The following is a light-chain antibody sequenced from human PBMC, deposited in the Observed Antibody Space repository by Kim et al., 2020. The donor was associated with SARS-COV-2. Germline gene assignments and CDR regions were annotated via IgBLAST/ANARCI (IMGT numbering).Light chain of an antibody. CDR2: AGT. J-gene: IGLJ1*01. V-gene: IGLV2-23*01. CDR3: SSYAGSHTYI. Sequence: GQSIAISCTGTSSDIGSYNRVSWYQQPPGRAPNLMIYAGTERPSGVSDRFSGSKSGYTASLTISGLQAEDEANYFCSSYAGSHTYIFGPGTKVTVL. CDR1: SSDIGSYNR.